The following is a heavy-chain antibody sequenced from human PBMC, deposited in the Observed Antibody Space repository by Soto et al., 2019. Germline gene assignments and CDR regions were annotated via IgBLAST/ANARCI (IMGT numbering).Heavy chain of an antibody. V-gene: IGHV3-9*01. D-gene: IGHD1-26*01. Sequence: TGGSLRLSCVASGFTFDDYAMHWVRQTPGKGLEWVSSIDWNGGSTAYADSVKGRFTISRDNARNSLYLQMNSLRPEDTALYYCVKGRGSYFVYFGLDVWGQGTTVTVSS. CDR1: GFTFDDYA. CDR2: IDWNGGST. J-gene: IGHJ6*02. CDR3: VKGRGSYFVYFGLDV.